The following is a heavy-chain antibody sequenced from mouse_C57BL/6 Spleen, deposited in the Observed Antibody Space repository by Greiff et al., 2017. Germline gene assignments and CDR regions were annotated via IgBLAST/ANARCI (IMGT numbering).Heavy chain of an antibody. J-gene: IGHJ4*01. CDR1: GYAFSSSW. V-gene: IGHV1-82*01. CDR3: ARGYDAMDY. Sequence: QVQLQQSGPELVKPGASVKISCKASGYAFSSSWMNWVKQRPGKGLEWIGRIYPGDGDTNYNGKFKGKATLTADKSSSTAYMQLSSLTSEDSAVYFCARGYDAMDYWGQGTSVTVSS. CDR2: IYPGDGDT.